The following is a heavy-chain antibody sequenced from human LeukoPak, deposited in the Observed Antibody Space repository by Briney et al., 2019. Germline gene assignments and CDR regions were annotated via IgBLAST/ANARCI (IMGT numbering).Heavy chain of an antibody. CDR3: ARGSGEWELLPAYYYYMDV. CDR1: GGTFSSYA. D-gene: IGHD1-26*01. Sequence: GASVKVSCKASGGTFSSYAISWVRQAPGQGLEWMGGIIPIFGTANYAQKFQGRVTITADKSTSTAYMELSSLRSEDTAVYYCARGSGEWELLPAYYYYMDVWGKGTTVTISS. J-gene: IGHJ6*03. CDR2: IIPIFGTA. V-gene: IGHV1-69*06.